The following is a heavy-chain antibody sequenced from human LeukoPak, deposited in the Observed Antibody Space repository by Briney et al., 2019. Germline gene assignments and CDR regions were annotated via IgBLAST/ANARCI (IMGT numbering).Heavy chain of an antibody. CDR1: GGTFSSYA. J-gene: IGHJ5*02. V-gene: IGHV1-69*13. CDR3: ARGRYYDFYNWFDP. CDR2: IIPIFGTA. Sequence: PVKVSCKASGGTFSSYAISWVRQAPGQGLEWMGGIIPIFGTANYAQKFQGRVTITADESTSTAYMELSSLRSEDTAVYYCARGRYYDFYNWFDPWGQGTLVTVSS. D-gene: IGHD3-3*01.